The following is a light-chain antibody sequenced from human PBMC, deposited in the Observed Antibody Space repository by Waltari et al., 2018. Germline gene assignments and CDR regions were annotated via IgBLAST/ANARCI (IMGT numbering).Light chain of an antibody. CDR2: DVS. CDR3: SSYTSSNTRV. CDR1: SSDVGGYNF. J-gene: IGLJ2*01. Sequence: QSALPQPASVSGSPGQSITISCTGTSSDVGGYNFVSWYLQHPGKAPKLMIYDVSNQPSVVSIRFSGSKSGNTASLTISGLQAEDEADYYGSSYTSSNTRVFGGGTKLTVL. V-gene: IGLV2-14*03.